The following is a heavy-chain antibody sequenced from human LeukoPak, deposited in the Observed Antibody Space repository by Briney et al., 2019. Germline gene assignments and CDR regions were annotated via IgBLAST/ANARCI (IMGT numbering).Heavy chain of an antibody. CDR3: ARDHTTVTTYY. Sequence: GGSLRLSCAASGFIVSSNYMSWVRQAPGKGLEWVSVIYSGGSTYYADSVKGRFTISRDNSKNTLYLQMNSLRAEDTAVYYCARDHTTVTTYYWGQGTLVTVSS. D-gene: IGHD4-17*01. V-gene: IGHV3-66*01. CDR2: IYSGGST. J-gene: IGHJ4*02. CDR1: GFIVSSNY.